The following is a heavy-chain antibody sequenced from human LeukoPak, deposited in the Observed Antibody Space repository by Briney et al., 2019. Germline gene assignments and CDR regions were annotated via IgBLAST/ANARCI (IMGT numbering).Heavy chain of an antibody. D-gene: IGHD1-26*01. J-gene: IGHJ4*02. Sequence: RGYVGLSCAASGIPFSSRWLSWVGQAQGKGQERVANIKQDGSEKYYVDSVKGRFTISRDNAKNSLYLQMNSLRAEDTAVYYCLSESYYLHEFDYWGQGTLVTVSS. CDR2: IKQDGSEK. CDR1: GIPFSSRW. V-gene: IGHV3-7*01. CDR3: LSESYYLHEFDY.